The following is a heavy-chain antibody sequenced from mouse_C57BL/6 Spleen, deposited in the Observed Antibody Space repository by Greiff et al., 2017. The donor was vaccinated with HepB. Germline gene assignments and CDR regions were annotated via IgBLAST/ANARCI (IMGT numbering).Heavy chain of an antibody. Sequence: VQLQQPGAELVKPGASVKVSCKASGYTFTSYWMHWVKQRPGQGLEWIGRIHPSDSDTNYNQKFKGKATLTVDKSSSTAYIQLSSLTSEDSAVYYCAISPIYYDYGGFDYWGQGTTLTVSS. D-gene: IGHD2-4*01. CDR2: IHPSDSDT. V-gene: IGHV1-74*01. J-gene: IGHJ2*01. CDR3: AISPIYYDYGGFDY. CDR1: GYTFTSYW.